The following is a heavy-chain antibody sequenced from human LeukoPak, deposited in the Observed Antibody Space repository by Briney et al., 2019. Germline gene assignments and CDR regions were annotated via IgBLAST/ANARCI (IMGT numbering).Heavy chain of an antibody. CDR2: ISGSGGST. Sequence: GGSLRLSCAASGFTFSGYAMSWVRQAPGKGLEWVSAISGSGGSTYYADSVKGRFTISRDNAKTSLYLQMNSLRAEDTAVYYCARHLSGVTGYTYGRGIDYWGQGTLVTVSS. D-gene: IGHD5-18*01. CDR1: GFTFSGYA. J-gene: IGHJ4*02. V-gene: IGHV3-23*01. CDR3: ARHLSGVTGYTYGRGIDY.